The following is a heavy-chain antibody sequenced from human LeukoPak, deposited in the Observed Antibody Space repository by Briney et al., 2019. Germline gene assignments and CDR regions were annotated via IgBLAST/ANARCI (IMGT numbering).Heavy chain of an antibody. D-gene: IGHD3-10*01. Sequence: SETLSLTCTVSGYFISSGYYWGWIRQSPGKGLEWIGSIHHPWNTYYSPSLKSRVTISVDTSKNQFSLKLTSVTAADTAVYYCAREGLNMVRGVIPKEAWGWFDPWGQGTLVTVSS. J-gene: IGHJ5*02. CDR1: GYFISSGYY. V-gene: IGHV4-38-2*02. CDR2: IHHPWNT. CDR3: AREGLNMVRGVIPKEAWGWFDP.